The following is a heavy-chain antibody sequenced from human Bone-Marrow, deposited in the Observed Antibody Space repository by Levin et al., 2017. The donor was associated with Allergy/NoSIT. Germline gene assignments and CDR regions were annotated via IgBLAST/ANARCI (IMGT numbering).Heavy chain of an antibody. CDR2: IRSKPNNYAT. J-gene: IGHJ5*02. D-gene: IGHD2-15*01. Sequence: QAGGSLRLSCAASGFTFSGSAMHWVRQASGKGLEWVGRIRSKPNNYATTYAASVRGRFTISRDDSKNTAYLQMNSLKTEDTGVYHCTTLGGTPPVDSLYNWLDPWGQGTLVTVSS. CDR3: TTLGGTPPVDSLYNWLDP. CDR1: GFTFSGSA. V-gene: IGHV3-73*01.